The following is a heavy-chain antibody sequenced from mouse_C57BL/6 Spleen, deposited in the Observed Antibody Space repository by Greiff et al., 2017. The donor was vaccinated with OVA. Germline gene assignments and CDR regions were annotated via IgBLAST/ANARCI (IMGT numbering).Heavy chain of an antibody. CDR1: GFTFSSYA. J-gene: IGHJ3*01. CDR2: ISSGGDYI. Sequence: EVHLVESGEGLVKPGGSLKLSCAASGFTFSSYAMSWVRQTPEKRLEWVAYISSGGDYIYYADTVKGRFTISRDNARNTLYLQMSSLKSEDTAMYYCTRDDHPSFAYWGQGTLVTVSA. V-gene: IGHV5-9-1*02. CDR3: TRDDHPSFAY. D-gene: IGHD6-1*01.